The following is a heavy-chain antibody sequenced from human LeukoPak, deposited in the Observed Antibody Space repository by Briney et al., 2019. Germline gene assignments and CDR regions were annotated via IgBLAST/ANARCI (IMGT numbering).Heavy chain of an antibody. J-gene: IGHJ3*02. CDR3: ARDLLTVTKGFDI. Sequence: SETLSLTCAVSDDSFSSHYWTWIRQPPGKGPECIAYISYIGSTNYNPSLKSRVTISIDTSKNQFSLKLCSVTAADTAVYYCARDLLTVTKGFDIWGQGTMVSVSS. CDR1: DDSFSSHY. D-gene: IGHD4-17*01. CDR2: ISYIGST. V-gene: IGHV4-59*11.